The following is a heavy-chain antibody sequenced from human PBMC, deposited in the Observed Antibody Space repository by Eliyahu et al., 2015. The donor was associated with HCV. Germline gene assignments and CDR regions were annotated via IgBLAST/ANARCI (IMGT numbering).Heavy chain of an antibody. CDR3: ARWMEGCFDY. Sequence: QVQLVESGGGVVQPGRSLRLSXAASGFIFSNYGMXWVXQAPGKGLEWVAVIWYDGSIKYYADSVKGRFTISRDNSKNTLDLQMNSLRAEDTAVYYCARWMEGCFDYWGQGTLVTVFS. V-gene: IGHV3-33*01. CDR2: IWYDGSIK. CDR1: GFIFSNYG. J-gene: IGHJ4*02. D-gene: IGHD1-1*01.